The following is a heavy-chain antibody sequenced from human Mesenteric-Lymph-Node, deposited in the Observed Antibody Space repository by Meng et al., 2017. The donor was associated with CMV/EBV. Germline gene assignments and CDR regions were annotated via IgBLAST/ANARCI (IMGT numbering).Heavy chain of an antibody. CDR1: GYVFTSYY. CDR3: ATQAGEYCSSTSCHTGDY. CDR2: INPGDGST. V-gene: IGHV1-46*01. Sequence: ASVKVSCKTSGYVFTSYYMHWVRQAPGQGLEWMGIINPGDGSTSHAQKFRGRVTMTRDTSTSTVYMELSSLKSEDTAVYYCATQAGEYCSSTSCHTGDYWGQGTLVTVSS. J-gene: IGHJ4*02. D-gene: IGHD2-2*01.